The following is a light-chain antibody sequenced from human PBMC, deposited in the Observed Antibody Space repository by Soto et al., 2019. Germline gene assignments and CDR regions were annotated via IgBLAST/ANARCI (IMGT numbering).Light chain of an antibody. V-gene: IGKV1-6*01. CDR1: QDIRNE. Sequence: AIQMTQSPSTLSAAVGDRVTITCRASQDIRNELGWYQQKPGEAPRIVIYAASTLQSGVPSRFSGSGSGTDFTLTISGLQPEDFATYYCLQDYNYPRIFGQGTKVDIK. J-gene: IGKJ1*01. CDR3: LQDYNYPRI. CDR2: AAS.